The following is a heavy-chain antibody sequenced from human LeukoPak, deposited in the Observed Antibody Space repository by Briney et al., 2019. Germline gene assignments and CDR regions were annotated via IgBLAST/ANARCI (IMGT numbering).Heavy chain of an antibody. CDR3: ARARAGSGYYYGTDV. CDR1: GYSFISYD. J-gene: IGHJ6*02. CDR2: MNPNSGNT. D-gene: IGHD3-10*01. Sequence: ASVKVSCKASGYSFISYDINWVRQATGQGVEWMGWMNPNSGNTDYAEKFQGRVTMTSDTSISTAYMEVSSLRSEDTAMYYCARARAGSGYYYGTDVWGQGTIVTVSS. V-gene: IGHV1-8*01.